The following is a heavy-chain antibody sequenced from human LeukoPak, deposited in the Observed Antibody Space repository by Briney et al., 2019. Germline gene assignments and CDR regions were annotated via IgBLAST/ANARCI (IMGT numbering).Heavy chain of an antibody. Sequence: PLETLSLTCTVSGDSISSYFWTWIRQPAGKGLEWIGRIYSSFSTNYNPSLKRRVTISVDKSRNQFSLKLSSVTAADTAVYYCARAGVQLQRPRDYYYYYMDVWGKGSTVT. CDR2: IYSSFST. D-gene: IGHD6-25*01. V-gene: IGHV4-4*07. CDR3: ARAGVQLQRPRDYYYYYMDV. J-gene: IGHJ6*03. CDR1: GDSISSYF.